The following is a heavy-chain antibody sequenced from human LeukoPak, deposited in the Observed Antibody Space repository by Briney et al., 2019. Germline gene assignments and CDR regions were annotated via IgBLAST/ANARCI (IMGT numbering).Heavy chain of an antibody. CDR3: ARERGDSNFYDY. J-gene: IGHJ4*02. CDR1: GGSISGYF. Sequence: SETQSLTCTVSGGSISGYFWSWIRQPPGKGLEWIGYIHYSGSTIYNPSLKSRVTISLDTSKNQFSLKLTSVTAADTAVYYCARERGDSNFYDYWGQGTLVTVSS. D-gene: IGHD3-3*01. V-gene: IGHV4-59*01. CDR2: IHYSGST.